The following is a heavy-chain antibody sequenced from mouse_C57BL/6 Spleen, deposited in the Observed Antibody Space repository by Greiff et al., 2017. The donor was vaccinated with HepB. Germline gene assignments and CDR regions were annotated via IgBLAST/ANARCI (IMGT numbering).Heavy chain of an antibody. CDR3: ARLLPRDWYFDV. V-gene: IGHV1-61*01. Sequence: QVQLQQPGAELVRPGSSVKLSCKASGYTFTSYWMDWVKQRPGQGLEWIGNIYPSDSETHYNQKFKDKATLTVDKSSSTAYMQLSSLTSEDSAVYYCARLLPRDWYFDVWGTGTTVTVSS. J-gene: IGHJ1*03. CDR2: IYPSDSET. CDR1: GYTFTSYW.